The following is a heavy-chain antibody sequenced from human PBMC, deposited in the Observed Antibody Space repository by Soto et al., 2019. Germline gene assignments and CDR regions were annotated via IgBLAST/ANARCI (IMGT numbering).Heavy chain of an antibody. D-gene: IGHD3-10*01. CDR1: GYSLNELS. J-gene: IGHJ4*02. Sequence: GASVNVSCKVSGYSLNELSIHWVRQAPGKGLEWMGGFDPEDGEIVYAQKFQGRVTMTEDTSTDTANMDLSSLRSEDTAVYYCATGGPAGDFDNWGQGTLVTVSS. CDR2: FDPEDGEI. CDR3: ATGGPAGDFDN. V-gene: IGHV1-24*01.